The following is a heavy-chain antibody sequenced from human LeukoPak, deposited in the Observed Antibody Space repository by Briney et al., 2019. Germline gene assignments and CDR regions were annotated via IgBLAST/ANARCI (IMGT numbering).Heavy chain of an antibody. J-gene: IGHJ6*03. V-gene: IGHV3-23*01. Sequence: GGSLRLSCAASRFAFHNYAMTWIRQAPERGLEWVSSISVDGGDIKYTDSAKGRFTISRDNSKTTMSLQMNSLRAEDTAVYYCAKDLATGNTRSYYYMDVWGKGTTVTVSS. CDR3: AKDLATGNTRSYYYMDV. CDR2: ISVDGGDI. CDR1: RFAFHNYA. D-gene: IGHD3-9*01.